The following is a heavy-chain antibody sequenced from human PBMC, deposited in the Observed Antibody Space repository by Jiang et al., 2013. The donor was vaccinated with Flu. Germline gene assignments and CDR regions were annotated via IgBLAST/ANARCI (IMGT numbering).Heavy chain of an antibody. CDR3: ARDEPPGPFDY. J-gene: IGHJ4*02. CDR1: GDSVSSNSAA. Sequence: QTLSLTCAISGDSVSSNSAAWNWIRLSPSRGLEWLGRTYYRSKWHSDYAPSMKSRITINPDSSKNQFSLQLNSVTPEDTAVYYCARDEPPGPFDYWGQGTLVTVSS. V-gene: IGHV6-1*01. CDR2: TYYRSKWHS. D-gene: IGHD1-14*01.